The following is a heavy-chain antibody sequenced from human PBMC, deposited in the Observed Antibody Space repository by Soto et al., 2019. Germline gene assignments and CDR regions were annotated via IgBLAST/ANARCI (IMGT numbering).Heavy chain of an antibody. D-gene: IGHD4-17*01. V-gene: IGHV1-69*06. CDR2: ILPIFGAA. Sequence: QVQLVQSGAEVKKPGSAIKVSCKTFGGTFGTNAISWVRQAPGQGPEWMGGILPIFGAASYALRFKGRLFITADKSTNTAYLELSELRSEDTATYYCAREIMTSWFDFWGQGTLVTISS. CDR3: AREIMTSWFDF. J-gene: IGHJ5*01. CDR1: GGTFGTNA.